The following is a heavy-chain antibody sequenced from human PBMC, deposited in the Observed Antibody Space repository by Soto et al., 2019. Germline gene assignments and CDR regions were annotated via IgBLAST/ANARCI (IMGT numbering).Heavy chain of an antibody. CDR2: IIPIFGTA. V-gene: IGHV1-69*13. J-gene: IGHJ4*02. D-gene: IGHD3-22*01. CDR3: ARGARAYYDSSGYYYGTFDY. Sequence: SVKVSCKASGGTFSSYAISWVRQAPGQGLEWMGGIIPIFGTANYAQKFRDRVTITADESTSTAYMELSSLRSEDTAVYYCARGARAYYDSSGYYYGTFDYWGQGTLVTVSS. CDR1: GGTFSSYA.